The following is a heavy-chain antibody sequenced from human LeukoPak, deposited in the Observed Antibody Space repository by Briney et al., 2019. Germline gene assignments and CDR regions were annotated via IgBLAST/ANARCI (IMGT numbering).Heavy chain of an antibody. Sequence: GGSLRLSCAASGFTFSSNGMHWVRQAPGKGLEWVASINPDGNKKYSADSVKGRFTISRDNAENSLYLQMNSLRVEDTALYYCARDLAYSRLDYWGQGMLVTVSS. CDR3: ARDLAYSRLDY. V-gene: IGHV3-7*01. J-gene: IGHJ4*02. D-gene: IGHD5-18*01. CDR2: INPDGNKK. CDR1: GFTFSSNG.